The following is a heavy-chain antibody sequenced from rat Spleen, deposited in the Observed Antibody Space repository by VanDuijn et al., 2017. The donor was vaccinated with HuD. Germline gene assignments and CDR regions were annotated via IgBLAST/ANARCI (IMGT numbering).Heavy chain of an antibody. Sequence: EVQLVESGGGLVQPGRSLKLSCAASGFTFSNYGLHWIRQAPTKGLEWVATISYDGSTTYYRDSVKGRFTISRDNAKSTLYLQMDSLRAEDTATYYCARHERSLYVMDAWGQGGSVTVSS. V-gene: IGHV5-29*01. CDR1: GFTFSNYG. J-gene: IGHJ4*01. CDR2: ISYDGSTT. CDR3: ARHERSLYVMDA.